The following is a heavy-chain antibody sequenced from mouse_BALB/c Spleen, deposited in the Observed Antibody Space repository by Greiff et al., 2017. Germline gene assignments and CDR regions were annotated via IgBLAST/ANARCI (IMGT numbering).Heavy chain of an antibody. V-gene: IGHV5-17*02. CDR2: ISSGSSTI. CDR1: GFTFSSFG. D-gene: IGHD2-12*01. CDR3: ARTTGGFMDY. J-gene: IGHJ4*01. Sequence: EVKVVESGGGLVQPGGSRKLSCAASGFTFSSFGMHWVRQAPEKGLEWVAYISSGSSTIYYADTVKGRFTISRDNPKNTLFLQMTSLRSEDTAMYYCARTTGGFMDYWGQGTSVTVSS.